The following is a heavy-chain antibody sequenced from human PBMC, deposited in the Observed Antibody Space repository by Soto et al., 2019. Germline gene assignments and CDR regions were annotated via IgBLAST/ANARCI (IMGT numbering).Heavy chain of an antibody. V-gene: IGHV3-23*01. CDR2: ISGSGGST. J-gene: IGHJ2*01. CDR1: GFTFSSYA. Sequence: EVQLLESGGGLVQPGGSLRLSCAASGFTFSSYAMSWVRQAPGKGLEWVSAISGSGGSTYYADSVKGRFTISRDNSKNTLYLEINSLSAEDTAVYYCAKKVYDGRIFDLWGGGTLVTVSS. D-gene: IGHD3-22*01. CDR3: AKKVYDGRIFDL.